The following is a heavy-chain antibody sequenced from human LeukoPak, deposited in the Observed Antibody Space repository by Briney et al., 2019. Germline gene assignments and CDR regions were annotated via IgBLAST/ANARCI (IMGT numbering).Heavy chain of an antibody. CDR3: GRHNYGDYVGY. V-gene: IGHV4-39*01. J-gene: IGHJ4*02. CDR2: MYYLGTT. CDR1: GDSISSGSYY. Sequence: KPSETLSLTCTVSGDSISSGSYYWGWIRQPPGKGLEWIGNMYYLGTTHYNPSLKSRVTISIDTSKNRFSLKLNSVTAADTALYYCGRHNYGDYVGYWGQGTLVTVSS. D-gene: IGHD4-17*01.